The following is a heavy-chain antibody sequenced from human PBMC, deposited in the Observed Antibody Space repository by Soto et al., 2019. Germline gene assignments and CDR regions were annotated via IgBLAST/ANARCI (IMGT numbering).Heavy chain of an antibody. CDR2: INHSGST. D-gene: IGHD1-26*01. V-gene: IGHV4-34*01. J-gene: IGHJ4*02. Sequence: SETLSLTCAVYGGSFSGYYWSWIRQPPGKGLEWIGEINHSGSTNYNPSLKSRVTISVDTSKNQFSLKLSSVTAADTAVYYCARVLGGATRGYFDYWGQGTLVTVS. CDR3: ARVLGGATRGYFDY. CDR1: GGSFSGYY.